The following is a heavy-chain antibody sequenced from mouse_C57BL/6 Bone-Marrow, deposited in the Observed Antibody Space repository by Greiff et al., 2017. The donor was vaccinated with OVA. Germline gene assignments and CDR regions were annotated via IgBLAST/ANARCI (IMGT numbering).Heavy chain of an antibody. V-gene: IGHV1-50*01. J-gene: IGHJ3*01. CDR3: ARPWDVAWFAY. Sequence: QVQLQQPGAELVKPGASVKLSCKASGYTFTSYWMQWVTQRPGQGLAWIGEIDPSDSYTNYNPQFKGKATLTVDTSSSTAYMQLSSLTSEDAAGDYCARPWDVAWFAYWGQGTLVTVSA. CDR1: GYTFTSYW. D-gene: IGHD4-1*01. CDR2: IDPSDSYT.